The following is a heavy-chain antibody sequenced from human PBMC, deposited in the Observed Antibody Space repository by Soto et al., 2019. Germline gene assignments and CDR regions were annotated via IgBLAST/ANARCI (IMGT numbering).Heavy chain of an antibody. D-gene: IGHD6-6*01. CDR1: GESISSGGYY. CDR2: IYDSESA. CDR3: ARASSSSSADDY. J-gene: IGHJ4*02. Sequence: QVQLQESGPGLVKASQTLSLICSVSGESISSGGYYWSWIRHHPGKGLEWIGYIYDSESAYYNPSLKSRVTISLDTSKNHFAMKLSSVTAADTAVYYCARASSSSSADDYWGQGTLITVSS. V-gene: IGHV4-31*03.